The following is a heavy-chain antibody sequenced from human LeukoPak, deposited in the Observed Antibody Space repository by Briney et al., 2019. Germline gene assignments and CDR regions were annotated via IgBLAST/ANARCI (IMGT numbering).Heavy chain of an antibody. CDR2: INPSDGST. V-gene: IGHV1-46*01. CDR1: GYTFTGYY. D-gene: IGHD6-19*01. CDR3: ARDSAGAGQIDY. Sequence: ASVKVSCKASGYTFTGYYVQWVRQAPGQGLEWMGIINPSDGSTRYAQKFQGRVTMTRDTSTSTVYMEVSSLRSEDTAVYYCARDSAGAGQIDYWGQGTLVTVSS. J-gene: IGHJ4*02.